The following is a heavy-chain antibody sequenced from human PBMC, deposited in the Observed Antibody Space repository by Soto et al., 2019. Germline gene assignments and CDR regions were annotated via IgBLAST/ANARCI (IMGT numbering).Heavy chain of an antibody. J-gene: IGHJ4*02. CDR2: ISGSGGGT. CDR1: GFPFSSYA. V-gene: IGHV3-23*01. D-gene: IGHD1-1*01. Sequence: PGGSLRLSFAASGFPFSSYAMSWVRQAPGKGLEWVSSISGSGGGTYYADSVKGRFTFSRDNSKNTLYLQMNSLRAEDTAVYYCAKFGMATTKRSPPYYIDYWGQGTLVTVSS. CDR3: AKFGMATTKRSPPYYIDY.